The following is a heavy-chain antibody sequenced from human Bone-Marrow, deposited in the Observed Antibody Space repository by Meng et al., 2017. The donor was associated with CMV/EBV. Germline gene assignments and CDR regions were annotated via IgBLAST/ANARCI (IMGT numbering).Heavy chain of an antibody. V-gene: IGHV3-30*04. Sequence: GESLKISCAASSFTFSSYAMHWVRQAPGKGLEWVAVISYDGSNEYYADSVKGRFTISRDNSKNTLYLQMNSLRAEDTAVHYCARDGGWERTYLYFALWGRGTLVTVSS. CDR1: SFTFSSYA. CDR2: ISYDGSNE. CDR3: ARDGGWERTYLYFAL. D-gene: IGHD1-26*01. J-gene: IGHJ2*01.